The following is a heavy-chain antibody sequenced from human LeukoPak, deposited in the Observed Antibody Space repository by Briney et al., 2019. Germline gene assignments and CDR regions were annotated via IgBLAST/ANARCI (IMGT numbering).Heavy chain of an antibody. D-gene: IGHD1-26*01. CDR3: ARPVGATRLGWFDP. J-gene: IGHJ5*02. Sequence: GESLKISCEGSGYSFTNYWIGWVRQMPGKGLEWMGIIYPGDSDTKYSPPFQGQVTISADKSISTAYLQWSSLKASDTAMYYCARPVGATRLGWFDPWGQGTLVTVSS. CDR2: IYPGDSDT. V-gene: IGHV5-51*01. CDR1: GYSFTNYW.